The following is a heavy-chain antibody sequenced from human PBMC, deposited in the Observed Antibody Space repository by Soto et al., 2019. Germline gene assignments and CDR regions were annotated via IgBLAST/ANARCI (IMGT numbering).Heavy chain of an antibody. D-gene: IGHD3-10*01. V-gene: IGHV4-31*03. Sequence: QVQLQESGPGLVEPSQTASLTCTVSGGSIGSGGYYWSWLRQHPGKRLEWIGYISYSGNTSFNPSLQSRFAMSVDMSRNQFSLTVSAVTAADTAVYYCVRNSGSYYLNWFDPWGQGTLVTVSS. CDR2: ISYSGNT. CDR3: VRNSGSYYLNWFDP. J-gene: IGHJ5*02. CDR1: GGSIGSGGYY.